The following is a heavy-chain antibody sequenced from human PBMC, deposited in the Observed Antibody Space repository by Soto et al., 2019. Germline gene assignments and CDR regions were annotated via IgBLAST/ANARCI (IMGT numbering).Heavy chain of an antibody. D-gene: IGHD6-25*01. J-gene: IGHJ5*01. CDR2: NSGTGGST. Sequence: EVQLLESGGGLVQPGGSLRLSCAASGFTFSTYAMSWFREAPGKGLEWVSGNSGTGGSTYYADSVKGRFTISSENSKNTLYLQMNSLRAEDTAIFYCAKARCCSRLGFDCLGQETLVTVSS. V-gene: IGHV3-23*01. CDR1: GFTFSTYA. CDR3: AKARCCSRLGFDC.